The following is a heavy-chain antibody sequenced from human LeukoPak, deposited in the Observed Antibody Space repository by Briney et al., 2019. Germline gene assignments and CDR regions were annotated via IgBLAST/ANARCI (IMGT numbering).Heavy chain of an antibody. V-gene: IGHV3-23*01. CDR2: ISGSGGST. CDR3: AKDPSGSYQRGVY. CDR1: GFAFSSYA. J-gene: IGHJ4*02. Sequence: PGGSLRLSCAASGFAFSSYAMSWVRQAPGKGLEWVSAISGSGGSTYYADSVKGRFTISRDNSKNTLYLQMNSLRAEDTAVYYCAKDPSGSYQRGVYWGQGTLVTVSS. D-gene: IGHD1-26*01.